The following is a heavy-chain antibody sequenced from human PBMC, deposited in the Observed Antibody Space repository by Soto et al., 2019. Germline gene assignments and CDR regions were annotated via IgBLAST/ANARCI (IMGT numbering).Heavy chain of an antibody. CDR1: GYRFTNYW. D-gene: IGHD6-25*01. J-gene: IGHJ6*04. Sequence: SLNLSCKGSGYRFTNYWISWVRQMPGKGLEWMGRIDPSDSYTNYSPSFQGHVTISADKSISTAYLQWSSLKASDTAMYYCAVPDKSSGHGMYGWGKRKTVTV. CDR3: AVPDKSSGHGMYG. V-gene: IGHV5-10-1*01. CDR2: IDPSDSYT.